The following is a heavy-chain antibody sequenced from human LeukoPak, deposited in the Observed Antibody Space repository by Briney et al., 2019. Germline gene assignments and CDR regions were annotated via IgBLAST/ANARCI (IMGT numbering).Heavy chain of an antibody. CDR2: IYYSGST. D-gene: IGHD2-15*01. CDR1: GGSITSYY. Sequence: SETLSLTCTVSGGSITSYYWSWIRQPPGKGLEWIGYIYYSGSTNYNPSLKSRVTISVDTSKNQFSLKLSSVTAADTAVYYCARDRGYCSGGSSYSDSEWFDPWGQGTLDTVSS. CDR3: ARDRGYCSGGSSYSDSEWFDP. V-gene: IGHV4-59*01. J-gene: IGHJ5*02.